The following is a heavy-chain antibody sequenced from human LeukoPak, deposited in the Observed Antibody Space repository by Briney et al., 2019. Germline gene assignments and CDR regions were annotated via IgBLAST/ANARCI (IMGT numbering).Heavy chain of an antibody. J-gene: IGHJ4*02. CDR2: ISSSGTYI. Sequence: KTGGSLRLSCAVSGFTFRNYSMNWVRQAPGQGLEWVSSISSSGTYIYYAASVKGRFTISRDNANNSLYLQMNSLRAEDTAVYYCARDQDYGGDFDYWGQGTLVTVSS. V-gene: IGHV3-21*01. CDR1: GFTFRNYS. D-gene: IGHD4-17*01. CDR3: ARDQDYGGDFDY.